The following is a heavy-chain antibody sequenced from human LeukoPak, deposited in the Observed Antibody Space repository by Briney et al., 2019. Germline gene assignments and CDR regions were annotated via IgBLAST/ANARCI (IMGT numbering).Heavy chain of an antibody. J-gene: IGHJ3*02. CDR2: IYYSGST. D-gene: IGHD5-18*01. V-gene: IGHV4-31*11. CDR3: ARYSYGYNAFDI. CDR1: GGSFSGYY. Sequence: TLSLTCAVYGGSFSGYYWSWIRQHPGKGLEWIGYIYYSGSTYYNPSLKSRVTISVDTSKNQFSLKLSSVTAADTAVYYCARYSYGYNAFDIWGQGTMVTVSS.